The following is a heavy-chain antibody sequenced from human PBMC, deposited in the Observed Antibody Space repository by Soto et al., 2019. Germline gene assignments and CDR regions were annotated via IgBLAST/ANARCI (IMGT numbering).Heavy chain of an antibody. V-gene: IGHV3-23*01. CDR2: ISGSGGST. Sequence: EVQLLESGGGLVQPGGSLRLSCAASGFTFSSYAMSWVRQAPGKGLEWVSAISGSGGSTYYADSVKGRFTISRDNSKNTLYLQMNSLRAEDTAVYYCAKDGAYVWGSYRYNYYDGMDVWGQGTTVTVSS. J-gene: IGHJ6*02. D-gene: IGHD3-16*02. CDR1: GFTFSSYA. CDR3: AKDGAYVWGSYRYNYYDGMDV.